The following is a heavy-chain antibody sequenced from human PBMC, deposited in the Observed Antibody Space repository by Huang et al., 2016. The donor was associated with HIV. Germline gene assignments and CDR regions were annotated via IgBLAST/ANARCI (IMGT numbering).Heavy chain of an antibody. Sequence: QVQLVQSGAEVKKAGASVKVSCKASGYTFPRYYMHWVRQAPGQGLEWMAIINPSGGSTSYAQEFQGRVTMTRDTSTSTVYMELSSLRSEDTAVYYCARGPGGAAAGYYFDYWGQGTLVTVSS. CDR2: INPSGGST. CDR3: ARGPGGAAAGYYFDY. D-gene: IGHD6-13*01. CDR1: GYTFPRYY. J-gene: IGHJ4*02. V-gene: IGHV1-46*03.